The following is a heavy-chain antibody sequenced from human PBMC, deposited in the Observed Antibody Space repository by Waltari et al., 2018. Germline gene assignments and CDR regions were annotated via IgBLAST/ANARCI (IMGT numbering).Heavy chain of an antibody. V-gene: IGHV3-7*01. CDR2: VKQGGSEK. D-gene: IGHD1-26*01. Sequence: EVHLVESGGGLVQPGGSLSLACAASGFTFSSYWMSWVRQTPGKGLEWVANVKQGGSEKYYVDSVKGRFTISRDNAKNSLYLQMNSLRAEDTAVYYCARGQWENSYYFDYWGQGTLVSVSS. J-gene: IGHJ4*02. CDR3: ARGQWENSYYFDY. CDR1: GFTFSSYW.